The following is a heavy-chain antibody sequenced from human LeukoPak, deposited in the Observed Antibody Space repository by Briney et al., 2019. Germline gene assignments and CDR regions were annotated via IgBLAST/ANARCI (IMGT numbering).Heavy chain of an antibody. CDR2: IYSGGST. CDR1: GFTVSSNY. Sequence: GGSLRLSCAASGFTVSSNYMSWVRQAPGKGLEWVSVIYSGGSTYYADSVKGRFTISRDNSKNTLYLQMNSLRAEDTAVYYCASHHSSSWYPFDYWGQGTLVTVSS. D-gene: IGHD6-13*01. J-gene: IGHJ4*02. CDR3: ASHHSSSWYPFDY. V-gene: IGHV3-66*04.